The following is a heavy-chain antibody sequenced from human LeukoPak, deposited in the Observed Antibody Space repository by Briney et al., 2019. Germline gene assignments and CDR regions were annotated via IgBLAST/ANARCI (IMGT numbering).Heavy chain of an antibody. J-gene: IGHJ6*04. CDR3: ARDRLDYGDYETCLDV. V-gene: IGHV1-69*13. D-gene: IGHD4-17*01. CDR1: GGTFSSYA. Sequence: GASVKVSCKASGGTFSSYAISWVRQAPGQGLEWMGGIIPIFGTANYAQKFQGRVTITADESTSTAYMELSSLRSEDTAVYYCARDRLDYGDYETCLDVRGKGTTVTVSS. CDR2: IIPIFGTA.